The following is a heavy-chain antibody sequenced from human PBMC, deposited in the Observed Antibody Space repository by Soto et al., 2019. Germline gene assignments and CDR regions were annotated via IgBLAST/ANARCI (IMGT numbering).Heavy chain of an antibody. CDR3: AAEYCSSTSCYISNWFDP. D-gene: IGHD2-2*02. Sequence: GASVKVSCKASGGTFSSYTISWVRQAPGQGLEWMGRIIPILGIANYAQKFQGRVTITADKSTSTAYMELSSLRSEDTAVYYCAAEYCSSTSCYISNWFDPWGQGTLVTVSS. J-gene: IGHJ5*02. V-gene: IGHV1-69*02. CDR2: IIPILGIA. CDR1: GGTFSSYT.